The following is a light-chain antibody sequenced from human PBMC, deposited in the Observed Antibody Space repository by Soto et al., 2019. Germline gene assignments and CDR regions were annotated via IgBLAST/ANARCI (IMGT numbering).Light chain of an antibody. CDR2: AAS. CDR3: QQANSFPLT. CDR1: QSISSY. Sequence: DMQMTQSPSSLSASVGDGVTITSRASQSISSYLNWYQQKPGKAPKLLIYAASSLQSGVPSRFSGSGSGTDFTLTISSLQPEDFATYYCQQANSFPLTFGGGTKVDIK. J-gene: IGKJ4*01. V-gene: IGKV1-39*01.